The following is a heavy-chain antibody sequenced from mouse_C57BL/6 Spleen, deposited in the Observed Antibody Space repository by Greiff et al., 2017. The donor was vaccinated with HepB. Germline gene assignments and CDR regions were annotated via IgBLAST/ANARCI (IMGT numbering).Heavy chain of an antibody. J-gene: IGHJ2*01. Sequence: EVMLVESGGGLVQPKGSLKLSCAASGFSFNTYAMNWVRQAPGKGLEWVARIRSKSNNYATYYADSVKDRFTISRDDSESMLYLQMNNLKTEDTAMYYCVRDGRGYFDYWGQGTTLTVSS. D-gene: IGHD2-3*01. CDR1: GFSFNTYA. CDR3: VRDGRGYFDY. V-gene: IGHV10-1*01. CDR2: IRSKSNNYAT.